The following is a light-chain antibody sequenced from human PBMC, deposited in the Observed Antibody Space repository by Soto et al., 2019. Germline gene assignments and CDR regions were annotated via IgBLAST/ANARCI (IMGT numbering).Light chain of an antibody. J-gene: IGKJ5*01. V-gene: IGKV1-5*03. CDR3: QQYNTYST. CDR2: KAS. Sequence: DMQMTQSPSTLSASVGDGVIITCRASQSITSWLAWYQQKPGKAPKLLIYKASSLESGVPSRFSGSGSGTEFTLTISSLQPDDFATYYCQQYNTYSTFGQGTRLENK. CDR1: QSITSW.